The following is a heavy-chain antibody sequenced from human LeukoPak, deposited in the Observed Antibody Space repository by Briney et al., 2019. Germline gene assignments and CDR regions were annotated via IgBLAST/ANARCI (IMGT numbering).Heavy chain of an antibody. CDR2: INHSGST. J-gene: IGHJ4*02. D-gene: IGHD3-22*01. CDR3: ARSGYDSSGYYTDY. V-gene: IGHV4-34*01. Sequence: PSETLSLTCAVHGGSFSGYYWSWIRQPPGKGLEWIGEINHSGSTNYNPSLKSRVTISVDTSKNQFSLKLSSVTAADTAVYYCARSGYDSSGYYTDYWGQGTLVTVSS. CDR1: GGSFSGYY.